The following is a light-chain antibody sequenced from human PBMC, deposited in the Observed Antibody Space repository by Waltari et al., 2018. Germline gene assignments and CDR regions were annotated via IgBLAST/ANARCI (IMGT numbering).Light chain of an antibody. CDR3: QQYYSTPYT. CDR1: QSVLYSSNNQNY. V-gene: IGKV4-1*01. Sequence: DIVMTQSPDSLAVSLGERATINCKSSQSVLYSSNNQNYLAWFQQKPGQPPHLLMYWASTPESGVPDRFSGSGSGTDFTLTISSLQAEDVAVYYCQQYYSTPYTFGQGTKLEIK. J-gene: IGKJ2*01. CDR2: WAS.